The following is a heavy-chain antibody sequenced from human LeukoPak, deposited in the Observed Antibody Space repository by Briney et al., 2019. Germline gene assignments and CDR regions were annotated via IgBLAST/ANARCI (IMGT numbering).Heavy chain of an antibody. CDR2: INPNSGGT. V-gene: IGHV1-2*02. D-gene: IGHD2-15*01. J-gene: IGHJ5*02. CDR3: ARECSGGSCYGFGP. CDR1: GYTFTGYY. Sequence: ASVKVSCKASGYTFTGYYMHWVRQAPGQGLEWMGWINPNSGGTNYAQKFQGRVTMTRDTSISTAYMELSRLRSDDTAVYYCARECSGGSCYGFGPWGQGTLVTVSS.